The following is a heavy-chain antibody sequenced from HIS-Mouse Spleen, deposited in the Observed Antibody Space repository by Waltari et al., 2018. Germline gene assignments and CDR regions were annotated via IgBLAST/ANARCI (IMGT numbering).Heavy chain of an antibody. Sequence: QVQLVESGGGVVQPGRSLRLSCAAPGFHLRSYGLHWVRQAPGKGLEWVAVISYDGSNKYYADSVKGRFTISRDNSKNTLYLQMNSLRAEDTAVYYCAKASSGWLDYWGQGTLVTVSS. CDR2: ISYDGSNK. D-gene: IGHD6-19*01. CDR1: GFHLRSYG. CDR3: AKASSGWLDY. V-gene: IGHV3-30*18. J-gene: IGHJ4*02.